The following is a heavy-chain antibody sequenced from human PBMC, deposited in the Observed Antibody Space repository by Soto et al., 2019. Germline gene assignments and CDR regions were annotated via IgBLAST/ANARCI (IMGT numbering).Heavy chain of an antibody. CDR3: TRKVVGSASRPDYWFFAL. D-gene: IGHD2-21*01. CDR1: GFTFINYA. CDR2: ISGGGDAT. V-gene: IGHV3-23*01. Sequence: VQLLESGGDSVQPGGSVRLSCAGSGFTFINYAMNWVRQAPGKGLEWVSTISGGGDATFFADSVRGRFTFSRDNSRNTVTLQMSSLGVDDTAVYYCTRKVVGSASRPDYWFFALWGRGTLVTVSS. J-gene: IGHJ2*01.